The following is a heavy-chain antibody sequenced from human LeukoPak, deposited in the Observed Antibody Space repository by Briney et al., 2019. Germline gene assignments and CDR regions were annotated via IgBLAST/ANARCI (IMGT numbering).Heavy chain of an antibody. Sequence: PGGSLRLSCAASGFTFSSYGIHWVRQAPGKGLEWVAFIRYDGNNKYYADSVKGRFTISRDNSKNTLYLQMNSLRAEDTAVYYCARDFSSGSYYGDYYFDYWGQGTLVTVSS. CDR3: ARDFSSGSYYGDYYFDY. V-gene: IGHV3-30*02. J-gene: IGHJ4*02. D-gene: IGHD1-26*01. CDR2: IRYDGNNK. CDR1: GFTFSSYG.